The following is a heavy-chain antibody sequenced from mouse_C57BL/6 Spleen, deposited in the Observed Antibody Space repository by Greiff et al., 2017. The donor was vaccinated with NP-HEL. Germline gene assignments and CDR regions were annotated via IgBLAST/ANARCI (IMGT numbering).Heavy chain of an antibody. CDR2: INPNNGGT. J-gene: IGHJ2*01. D-gene: IGHD2-2*01. CDR1: GYTFTDYN. Sequence: EVQLQQSGPELVKPGASVKIPCKASGYTFTDYNMDWVKQSHGKSLEWIGDINPNNGGTIYNQKFKGKATLTVDKSSSTAYMELRSLTSEDTAVYYCARVRLRAFDYWGQGATLTVSS. CDR3: ARVRLRAFDY. V-gene: IGHV1-18*01.